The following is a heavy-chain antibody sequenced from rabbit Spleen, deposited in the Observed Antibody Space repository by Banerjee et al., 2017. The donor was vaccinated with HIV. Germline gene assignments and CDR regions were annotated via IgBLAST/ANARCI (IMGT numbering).Heavy chain of an antibody. V-gene: IGHV1S7*01. CDR3: ARGYYLDL. CDR2: IDPVFGTT. D-gene: IGHD1-1*01. J-gene: IGHJ4*01. CDR1: GFTLSTYW. Sequence: QLVQSGGGLVKPGASLTLTCKASGFTLSTYWMSWVRQAPGKGLEWIGYIDPVFGTTNYANWVNGRFTISSHNAQNTLYLQLNSLTAADTATYFCARGYYLDLWGQGTLVTVS.